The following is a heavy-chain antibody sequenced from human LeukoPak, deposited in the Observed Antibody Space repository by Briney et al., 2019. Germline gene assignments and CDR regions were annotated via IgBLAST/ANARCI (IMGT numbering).Heavy chain of an antibody. CDR2: INPTGTDT. Sequence: ASVKVSCKASGYTFSSYYMHWVRQSPGQGLEWMGAINPTGTDTIYAQTFQGRVTMTRDTSISTAYMELSRLRSDDTAVYYCARGYYYDSSGYYEWFDPWGQGTLVTVSS. CDR3: ARGYYYDSSGYYEWFDP. V-gene: IGHV1-2*02. CDR1: GYTFSSYY. J-gene: IGHJ5*02. D-gene: IGHD3-22*01.